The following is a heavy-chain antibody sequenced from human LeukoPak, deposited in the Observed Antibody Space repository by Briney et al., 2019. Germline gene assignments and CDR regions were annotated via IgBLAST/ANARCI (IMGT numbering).Heavy chain of an antibody. Sequence: PGGSLRLSCAASGFTFSSYSMNWVRQAPGKGLEWVSYISSGSSTISYTDSVKGRFTISRDNAKNSLYLQMNSLRAEDTAVYYCARGPSGYHNTGGQGTLVTVSS. CDR3: ARGPSGYHNT. CDR1: GFTFSSYS. J-gene: IGHJ4*02. D-gene: IGHD5-12*01. V-gene: IGHV3-48*01. CDR2: ISSGSSTI.